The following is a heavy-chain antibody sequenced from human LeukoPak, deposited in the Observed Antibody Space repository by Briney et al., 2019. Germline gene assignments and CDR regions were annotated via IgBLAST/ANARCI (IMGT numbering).Heavy chain of an antibody. J-gene: IGHJ4*02. V-gene: IGHV3-33*01. D-gene: IGHD1-7*01. CDR1: GFTFSSCG. CDR2: IWYDGSNK. CDR3: ARDSSWNYVADY. Sequence: GRSLRLSCAASGFTFSSCGMHWVRQAPGKGLEWVAVIWYDGSNKYYADSVKGRFTISRDNSKNTLYLQMNSLRAEDTAVYYCARDSSWNYVADYWGQGTLVTVSS.